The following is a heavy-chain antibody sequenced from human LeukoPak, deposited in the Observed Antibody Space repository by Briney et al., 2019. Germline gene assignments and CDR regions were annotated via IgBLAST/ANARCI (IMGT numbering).Heavy chain of an antibody. CDR3: ASAAGIREV. Sequence: PSETLSLTCTASGYSISSGYYWGWIRQPPGQGLEWIGSIYHSGSTYYNPSLKSRVTISVDTSKNQFSLKLSSVTAADTAVYYCASAAGIREVWGQGTMVTVSS. CDR2: IYHSGST. CDR1: GYSISSGYY. V-gene: IGHV4-38-2*02. J-gene: IGHJ3*01. D-gene: IGHD3-3*02.